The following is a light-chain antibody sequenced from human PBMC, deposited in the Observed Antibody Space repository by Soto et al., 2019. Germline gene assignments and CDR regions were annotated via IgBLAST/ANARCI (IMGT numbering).Light chain of an antibody. Sequence: DIHMTQSLSTLSASVGDIVTITCRASQSISSWLAWYQQKPGKAPKILIYKESSLESGVPSRLSGSGSGTELNLTINRLQPDDFATYYCQKYNNYPWTCGQGTKVDIK. V-gene: IGKV1-5*03. CDR1: QSISSW. CDR3: QKYNNYPWT. CDR2: KES. J-gene: IGKJ1*01.